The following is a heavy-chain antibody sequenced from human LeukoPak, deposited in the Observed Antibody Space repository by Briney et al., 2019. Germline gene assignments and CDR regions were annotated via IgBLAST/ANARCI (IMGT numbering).Heavy chain of an antibody. J-gene: IGHJ4*02. Sequence: GGSLRLSCAASGFTFSSYSMNRVRQAPGKGLEWVSSISSSSSYIYYADSVKGRFTISRDNAKNSLYLQMNSLRAEDTAVYYCARAAGNYDSSGDFDYWGQGTLVTVSS. V-gene: IGHV3-21*01. CDR2: ISSSSSYI. D-gene: IGHD3-22*01. CDR1: GFTFSSYS. CDR3: ARAAGNYDSSGDFDY.